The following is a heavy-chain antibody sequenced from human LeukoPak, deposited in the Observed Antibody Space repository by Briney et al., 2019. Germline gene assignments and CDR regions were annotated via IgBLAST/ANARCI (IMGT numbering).Heavy chain of an antibody. Sequence: GGSLRLSCAASGFTFSSYGMHWVRQAPGKGLEWVAFIRYDGSNKYYADSVKGRFTISRDNSKNTLSLQMNSLRVEDTAVYYCAKDYYYGSGSPYYVDRWGQGTLVTVSS. J-gene: IGHJ4*02. D-gene: IGHD3-10*01. CDR2: IRYDGSNK. CDR3: AKDYYYGSGSPYYVDR. V-gene: IGHV3-30*02. CDR1: GFTFSSYG.